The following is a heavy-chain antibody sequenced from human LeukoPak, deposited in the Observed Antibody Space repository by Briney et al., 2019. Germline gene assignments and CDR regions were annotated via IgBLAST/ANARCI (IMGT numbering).Heavy chain of an antibody. Sequence: GGSLRLSCAASGFTFSSCGMHWVRQAPGKGLEWVAVIWYDGSNKYYADSVKGRFTISRDNSKNTLYLQMNSLRAEDTAVYYCARGGFRGVIIYFDYWGQGTLVTVSS. CDR1: GFTFSSCG. CDR2: IWYDGSNK. J-gene: IGHJ4*02. V-gene: IGHV3-33*01. D-gene: IGHD3-10*01. CDR3: ARGGFRGVIIYFDY.